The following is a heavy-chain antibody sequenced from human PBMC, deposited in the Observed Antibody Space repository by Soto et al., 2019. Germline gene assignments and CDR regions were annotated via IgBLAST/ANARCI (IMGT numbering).Heavy chain of an antibody. D-gene: IGHD1-1*01. Sequence: GGSLRLSCAASGFNFRSSSMAWVRQAPGKGLEWVSSISHRSNHNYIYYSDPLKGRFTISRDDAKTSLFLRRDSLRAEDTATNYRARKQQLIYRGWYDSWGRRTVDSVSS. V-gene: IGHV3-21*01. CDR3: ARKQQLIYRGWYDS. CDR2: ISHRSNHNYI. J-gene: IGHJ5*01. CDR1: GFNFRSSS.